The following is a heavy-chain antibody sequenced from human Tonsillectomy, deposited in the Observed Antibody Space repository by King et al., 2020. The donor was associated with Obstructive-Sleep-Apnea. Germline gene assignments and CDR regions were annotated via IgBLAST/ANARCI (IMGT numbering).Heavy chain of an antibody. V-gene: IGHV3-7*01. CDR1: GFTFKNYW. D-gene: IGHD3-10*01. CDR3: TRDLSPAASGSYFDAFDI. Sequence: VQLVESGGGLVQPGGSLRLSCAASGFTFKNYWMIWVRQVPGKGLEWLANINRDGTQKNYVDSVKGRFTISRDNSRNSLSLQMNSLRAEDTAVYHCTRDLSPAASGSYFDAFDIWGQGTMVTVSS. J-gene: IGHJ3*02. CDR2: INRDGTQK.